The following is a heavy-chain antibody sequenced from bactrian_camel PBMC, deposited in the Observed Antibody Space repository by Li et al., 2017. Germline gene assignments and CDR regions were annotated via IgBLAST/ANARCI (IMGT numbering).Heavy chain of an antibody. V-gene: IGHV3S66*01. D-gene: IGHD2*01. CDR2: IWTADHTT. J-gene: IGHJ4*01. Sequence: LVESGGGAVQTGGSLKLSCAVSGYLYAQYCMGWFRQSPGNQREGIANIWTADHTTYYADSVRGRFTISHDSATNTMYLQMNSLKPEDSGMYYCAAASSWGAACGTLRESDYRYWGQGTQVTVS. CDR1: GYLYAQYC. CDR3: AAASSWGAACGTLRESDYRY.